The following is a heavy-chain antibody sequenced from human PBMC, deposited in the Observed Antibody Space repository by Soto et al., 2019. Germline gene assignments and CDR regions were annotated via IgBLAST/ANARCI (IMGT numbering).Heavy chain of an antibody. CDR3: ATTRIAAAGTLGMDV. CDR1: GYSFTSYW. CDR2: IYPGDPDT. Sequence: PGESLKISCKGSGYSFTSYWIGWVRQMPGKGLEWMGIIYPGDPDTRYSPSFQGQVTISADKSISTAYLQWSSLKASDTAMYYCATTRIAAAGTLGMDVWGQGTTVTVSS. J-gene: IGHJ6*02. D-gene: IGHD6-13*01. V-gene: IGHV5-51*01.